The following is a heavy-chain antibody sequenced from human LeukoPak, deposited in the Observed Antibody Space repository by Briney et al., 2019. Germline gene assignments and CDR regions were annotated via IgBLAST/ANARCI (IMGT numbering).Heavy chain of an antibody. CDR1: GFTFSSYA. D-gene: IGHD6-13*01. J-gene: IGHJ4*02. Sequence: GGSLRLSCAASGFTFSSYAMSWVRQAPGKGLEWVSSFSGSGGSTYYADSVKGRVTISRDNSKNTLYLQMNSLKTDDTAMYYCARESIRQQLYYFDYWGQGALVTVSS. CDR3: ARESIRQQLYYFDY. CDR2: FSGSGGST. V-gene: IGHV3-23*01.